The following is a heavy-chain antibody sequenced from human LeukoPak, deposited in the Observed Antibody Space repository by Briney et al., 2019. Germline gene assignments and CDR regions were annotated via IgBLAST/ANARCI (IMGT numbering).Heavy chain of an antibody. Sequence: PGGSLRLSCAASGFTLSGDYMSWVRQAPGKGLEWVSVIFGAGTTYYAGSVKGRFTISRDNSKNTLYLQMNSLRAEDTAVYYCARAIQFGGYFDYWGQGTLVTVST. CDR3: ARAIQFGGYFDY. D-gene: IGHD2-15*01. J-gene: IGHJ4*02. CDR1: GFTLSGDY. CDR2: IFGAGTT. V-gene: IGHV3-53*01.